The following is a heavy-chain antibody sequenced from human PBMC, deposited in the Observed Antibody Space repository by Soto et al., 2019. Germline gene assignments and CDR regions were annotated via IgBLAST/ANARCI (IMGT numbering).Heavy chain of an antibody. D-gene: IGHD6-6*01. CDR1: GFTFSSYA. CDR3: ARDLGIAARSSYYYYYGMDV. J-gene: IGHJ6*02. V-gene: IGHV3-30-3*01. CDR2: ISYDGSNK. Sequence: QVQLVESGGGVVQPGRSLRLSCAASGFTFSSYAMHWVRQAPGKGLEWVAVISYDGSNKYYADSVKGRFTISRDNSKNTLYLQMNSLRAEDTAVYYCARDLGIAARSSYYYYYGMDVWGQGTTVTVSS.